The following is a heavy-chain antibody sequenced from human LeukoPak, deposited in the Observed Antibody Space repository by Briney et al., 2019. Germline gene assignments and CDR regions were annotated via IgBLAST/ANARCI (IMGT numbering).Heavy chain of an antibody. Sequence: PSETLSLTCTVSGGSISSSSYYWGWIRQPPGKGLEWIGSIYYSGSTYYNPSLKSRVTISVDTSKSQFSLKLSSVTAADTAVYYCARRRYGGSYYDYWGQGTLVTVSS. V-gene: IGHV4-39*01. J-gene: IGHJ4*02. CDR2: IYYSGST. CDR3: ARRRYGGSYYDY. CDR1: GGSISSSSYY. D-gene: IGHD5-18*01.